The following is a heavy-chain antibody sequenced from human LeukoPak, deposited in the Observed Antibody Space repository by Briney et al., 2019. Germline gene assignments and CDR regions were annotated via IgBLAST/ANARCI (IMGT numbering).Heavy chain of an antibody. V-gene: IGHV4-59*01. J-gene: IGHJ4*02. Sequence: PETLSLTCTLPGGSLSRYYRSWIRQPPQEGLEWIGYIYYRGRNSYKPSLKSRVTIPVESSRNQSSLKLTSVTAADTAVYYCARGGRWELLVVYWGQRTLVTVSS. CDR1: GGSLSRYY. CDR2: IYYRGRN. D-gene: IGHD1-26*01. CDR3: ARGGRWELLVVY.